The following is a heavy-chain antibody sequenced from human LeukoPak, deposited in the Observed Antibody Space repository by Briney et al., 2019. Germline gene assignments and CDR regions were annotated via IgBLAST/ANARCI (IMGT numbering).Heavy chain of an antibody. D-gene: IGHD1-7*01. CDR3: ARAHGGWNSGSAFDI. CDR2: ISSSSSSI. V-gene: IGHV3-48*04. CDR1: GFTFNIYS. Sequence: GGSLRLSCAASGFTFNIYSMNGVRQAPGKGLEWVSYISSSSSSIYYADSVKGRFTTSRENAKNSLFLEMNSLGVDDTAVYYCARAHGGWNSGSAFDIWGQGTMVTVSS. J-gene: IGHJ3*02.